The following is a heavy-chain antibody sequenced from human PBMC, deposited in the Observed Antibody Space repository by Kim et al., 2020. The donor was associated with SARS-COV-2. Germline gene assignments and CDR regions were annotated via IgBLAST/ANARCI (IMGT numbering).Heavy chain of an antibody. J-gene: IGHJ4*02. CDR3: ARGPLLWFGELIYYFDY. CDR1: GFTFSSYE. Sequence: GGSLRLSCAASGFTFSSYEMNWVRQAPGKGLEWVAYISSSGSTIYYADSVKGRFTISRDNAKNSLYLQMNSLRAEDTAVYYCARGPLLWFGELIYYFDYWGQGTLVTVSS. V-gene: IGHV3-48*03. D-gene: IGHD3-10*01. CDR2: ISSSGSTI.